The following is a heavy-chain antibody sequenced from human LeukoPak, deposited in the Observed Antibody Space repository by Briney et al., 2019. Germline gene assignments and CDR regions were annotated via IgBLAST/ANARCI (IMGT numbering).Heavy chain of an antibody. CDR3: ARRPSGSGRFDS. D-gene: IGHD3-10*01. CDR2: LYYSGST. J-gene: IGHJ4*02. Sequence: PSETLSLTCTVSGGSISSGTYYWAWISQPPGKGLEWIGNLYYSGSTYYHPSLKSRLTIFVDTSKNQFSLKLSSVPAADTAVYYCARRPSGSGRFDSWGQGTLVTVSS. CDR1: GGSISSGTYY. V-gene: IGHV4-39*01.